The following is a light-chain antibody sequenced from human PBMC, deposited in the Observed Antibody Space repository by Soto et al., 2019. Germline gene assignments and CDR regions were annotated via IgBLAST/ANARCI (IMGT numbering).Light chain of an antibody. Sequence: DIVLTQSPATLSVSPGDTVTLSCRASDSLFGFLAWYQQKPGQAPRLLMYGVSTRATGIPARFSGGGSATDFTLTISSLQSEDSAFYFCQSYNDWPFASGLGTRLEI. CDR2: GVS. CDR1: DSLFGF. J-gene: IGKJ2*01. CDR3: QSYNDWPFA. V-gene: IGKV3-15*01.